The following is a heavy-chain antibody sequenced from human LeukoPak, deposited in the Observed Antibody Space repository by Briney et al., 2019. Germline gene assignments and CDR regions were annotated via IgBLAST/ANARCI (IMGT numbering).Heavy chain of an antibody. D-gene: IGHD3-22*01. V-gene: IGHV3-23*01. Sequence: GGSLRLSCAASGFTFSSYAMSWVRQAPGKGLEWVSAISGSGGSTYYADSVKGRFTISRDNSKNTLYLQMNSLRAEDTAVYYCAKDPHDSSGYYYAHFDYWGQGTLVTVSS. J-gene: IGHJ4*02. CDR3: AKDPHDSSGYYYAHFDY. CDR2: ISGSGGST. CDR1: GFTFSSYA.